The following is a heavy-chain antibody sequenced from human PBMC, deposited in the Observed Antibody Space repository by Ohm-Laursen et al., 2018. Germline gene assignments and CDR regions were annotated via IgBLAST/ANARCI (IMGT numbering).Heavy chain of an antibody. CDR2: IIPILGIA. V-gene: IGHV1-69*04. D-gene: IGHD7-27*01. CDR3: ARYKTGDNAFDI. CDR1: GGTFSSYA. J-gene: IGHJ3*02. Sequence: GASVKVSCKASGGTFSSYAISWVRQAPGQGLEWMGRIIPILGIANYAQKFQGRVTITADKSTSTAYMELSSLRSEDTAVYYCARYKTGDNAFDIWGQGTMVTVSS.